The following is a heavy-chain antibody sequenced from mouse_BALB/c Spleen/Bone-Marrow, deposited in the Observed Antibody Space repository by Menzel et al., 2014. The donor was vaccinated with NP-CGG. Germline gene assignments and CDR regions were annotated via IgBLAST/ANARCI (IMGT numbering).Heavy chain of an antibody. D-gene: IGHD1-1*01. CDR1: GYIFTSYT. CDR3: SREGTYYAYFDY. V-gene: IGHV1-4*02. CDR2: INPSIGYT. J-gene: IGHJ2*01. Sequence: VKLMESAAELARPGASVKLSCKASGYIFTSYTIQWIKQRPGQGLEWIGYINPSIGYTDYNQKFKDKTTLTADTSSSTTYMQLRSRTSEDAAVYYCSREGTYYAYFDYWGQGTTLTVSS.